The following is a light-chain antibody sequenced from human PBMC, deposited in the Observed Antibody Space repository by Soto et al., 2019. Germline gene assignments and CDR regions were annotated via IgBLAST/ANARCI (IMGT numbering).Light chain of an antibody. CDR2: GAS. J-gene: IGKJ1*01. CDR1: QSISSN. CDR3: QHYNNWPQWT. Sequence: IVMTQSPATLSVYPGERATLSCRASQSISSNLAWYQQKPGQAPRLLIYGASTRATGIPARFSGSGSGTEFTLTIGSLQSEDFAVYYCQHYNNWPQWTFGQGTNVDIK. V-gene: IGKV3-15*01.